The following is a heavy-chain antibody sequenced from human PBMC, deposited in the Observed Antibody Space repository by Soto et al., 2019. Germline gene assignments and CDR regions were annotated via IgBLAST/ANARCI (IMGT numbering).Heavy chain of an antibody. CDR1: GGSISSYY. Sequence: SETLSLTCTVSGGSISSYYWSWIRQPPGKGLEWIGEILHSGSTNYNPSLKSRVIISVDTSKNQFSLKLTSVTAADTAVYYCARGPSGDKVHYWGQGALVTVSS. CDR2: ILHSGST. D-gene: IGHD7-27*01. V-gene: IGHV4-34*01. CDR3: ARGPSGDKVHY. J-gene: IGHJ4*02.